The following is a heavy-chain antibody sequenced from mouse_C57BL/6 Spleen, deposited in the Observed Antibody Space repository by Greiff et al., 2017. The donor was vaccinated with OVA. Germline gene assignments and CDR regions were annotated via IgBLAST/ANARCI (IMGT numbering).Heavy chain of an antibody. V-gene: IGHV1-26*01. CDR3: ARREGLYGSIYWYFDV. D-gene: IGHD1-1*01. Sequence: EVQLQQSGPELVKPGASVKISCKASGYTFTDYYMNWVKQSHGKSLEWIGDINPNNGGTSYNQKFKGKATLTVDKSSSTAYMELRSLTSEDSAVYYCARREGLYGSIYWYFDVWGTGTTVTVSS. CDR1: GYTFTDYY. J-gene: IGHJ1*03. CDR2: INPNNGGT.